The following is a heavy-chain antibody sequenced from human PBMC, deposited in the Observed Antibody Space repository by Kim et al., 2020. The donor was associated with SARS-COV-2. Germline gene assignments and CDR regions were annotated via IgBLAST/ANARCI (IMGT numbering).Heavy chain of an antibody. CDR1: EFSFSTYW. Sequence: GGSLRLSCVASEFSFSTYWMSWVRQAPGKGLECVANIKEDGREKDYVDSVKGRFTISRDNAKNSLYLQMNSLRAEDTAVYFCARLINDYYYGMDVWGQGTTVTVSS. CDR2: IKEDGREK. J-gene: IGHJ6*02. D-gene: IGHD3-10*01. V-gene: IGHV3-7*03. CDR3: ARLINDYYYGMDV.